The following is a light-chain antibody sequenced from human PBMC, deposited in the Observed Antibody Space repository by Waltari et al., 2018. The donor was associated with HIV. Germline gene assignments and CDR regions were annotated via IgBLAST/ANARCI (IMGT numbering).Light chain of an antibody. CDR2: EVS. CDR3: TSFTSNYTVM. Sequence: QSALTQPASVSGSPGQSITLSCTGSTSDFGLYNFISWYQQHPGGGPNVIISEVSSRPSGVSSRFSGSKSGNTASLTISWLQTEDEADYYCTSFTSNYTVMCGGGTKVTVL. CDR1: TSDFGLYNF. J-gene: IGLJ3*02. V-gene: IGLV2-14*01.